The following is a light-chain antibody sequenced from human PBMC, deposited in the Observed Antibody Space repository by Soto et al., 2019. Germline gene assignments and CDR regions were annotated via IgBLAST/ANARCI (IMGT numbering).Light chain of an antibody. J-gene: IGLJ1*01. CDR1: SSDVGGYDY. Sequence: QSALNQPPSVSGSPGQSITISCTGTSSDVGGYDYVSWYQLHPGKAPKLMVFEVSNRPSGVSYRFSGSKSGNTASLNISGLQAEDEADYFCSSYSTSTAYLFGTGTKVTVL. CDR2: EVS. V-gene: IGLV2-14*01. CDR3: SSYSTSTAYL.